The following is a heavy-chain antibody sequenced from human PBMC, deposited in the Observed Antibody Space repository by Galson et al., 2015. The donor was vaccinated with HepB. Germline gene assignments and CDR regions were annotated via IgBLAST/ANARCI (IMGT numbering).Heavy chain of an antibody. D-gene: IGHD2-2*02. Sequence: SLRLSCAASGFTFSSYGMHWVRQAPGKGLEWVAVISYDRSNKYYADSVKGRFTISRDNSKNTPYLQMNSLRAEDTAVYYCARARWYCSSTSCYRGGAFDYWGQGTLVTVSS. CDR1: GFTFSSYG. CDR2: ISYDRSNK. J-gene: IGHJ4*02. CDR3: ARARWYCSSTSCYRGGAFDY. V-gene: IGHV3-30*03.